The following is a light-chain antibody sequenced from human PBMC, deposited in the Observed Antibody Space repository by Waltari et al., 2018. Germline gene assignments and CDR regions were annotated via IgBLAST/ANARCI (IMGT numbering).Light chain of an antibody. Sequence: EIMLTQAPGPLSLSPGERATLSCRASQSISKYLAWYQQKPGQAPRLLIYDAASRATGIPDRFGGSGSGTDFSLTISRLGPEDSAVYYCQKYGTLPATFGQGTKVEIK. CDR1: QSISKY. J-gene: IGKJ1*01. CDR3: QKYGTLPAT. CDR2: DAA. V-gene: IGKV3-20*01.